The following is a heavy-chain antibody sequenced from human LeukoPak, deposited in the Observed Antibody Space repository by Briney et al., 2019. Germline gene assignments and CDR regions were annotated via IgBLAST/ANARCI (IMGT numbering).Heavy chain of an antibody. Sequence: GGSLRLSCTTSGFTFSSFWMNWVRQAPGKGLEWVANIKRDGSQKFYVDSVKGRFTISRDNAKNSLYLQMNSLRAEDTAVYYCARDWSGYDILTGYYPNYFDYWGQGTLVTVSS. D-gene: IGHD3-9*01. V-gene: IGHV3-7*01. J-gene: IGHJ4*02. CDR2: IKRDGSQK. CDR3: ARDWSGYDILTGYYPNYFDY. CDR1: GFTFSSFW.